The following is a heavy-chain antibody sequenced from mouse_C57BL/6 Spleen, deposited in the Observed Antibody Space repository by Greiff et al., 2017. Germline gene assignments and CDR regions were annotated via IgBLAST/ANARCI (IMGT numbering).Heavy chain of an antibody. Sequence: EVQLQQSGPELVKPGASVKISCKASGYTFTDYYMNWVKQSHGKSLEWIGDINPNNGGTSYNQKFKGKATLTVDKSSSTAYMELRSLTSEDSAVYYCARTGRTVEGYFDYWGQGTTLTVSS. CDR3: ARTGRTVEGYFDY. V-gene: IGHV1-26*01. D-gene: IGHD1-1*01. J-gene: IGHJ2*01. CDR1: GYTFTDYY. CDR2: INPNNGGT.